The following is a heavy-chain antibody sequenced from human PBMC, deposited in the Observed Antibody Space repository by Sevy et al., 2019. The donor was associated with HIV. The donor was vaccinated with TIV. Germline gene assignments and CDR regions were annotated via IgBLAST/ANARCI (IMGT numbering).Heavy chain of an antibody. CDR3: ARAIALADSY. J-gene: IGHJ4*02. D-gene: IGHD6-13*01. V-gene: IGHV3-7*01. Sequence: GGSLRLSCAASGFTFSIYWITWVRQAPGKGLEWVANIKPDGSKKYYVDSVKGRFTISRDNAENSLYLQMNSLRAEDTAVYYCARAIALADSYWGQGTQVTVSS. CDR2: IKPDGSKK. CDR1: GFTFSIYW.